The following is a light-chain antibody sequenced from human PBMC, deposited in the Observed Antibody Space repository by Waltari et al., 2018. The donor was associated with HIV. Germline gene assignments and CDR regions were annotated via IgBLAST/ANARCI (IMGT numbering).Light chain of an antibody. CDR3: ESYTSTSVWL. CDR2: DVS. J-gene: IGLJ2*01. Sequence: QSALTQPASVSGSPGQSITISCTGSSNDVGGYNYVSWYQQHPGKAPRLMIYDVSTRPAGSSDRFSGSKSGDTASLTISGLQPEDEADYYCESYTSTSVWLFGGGTRLTVL. V-gene: IGLV2-14*03. CDR1: SNDVGGYNY.